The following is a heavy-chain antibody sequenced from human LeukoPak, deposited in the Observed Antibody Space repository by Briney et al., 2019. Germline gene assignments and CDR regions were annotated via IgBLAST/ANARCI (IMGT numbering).Heavy chain of an antibody. J-gene: IGHJ6*02. Sequence: SETLSLTCTVSGGSISSYYWSWIRQPPGKGLEWIGYIYYSGSTNYNPSLKSRVTISVDTSKNQFSLKLSSVTAADTAVYYCARVGYCSSTSCLPQDVWGQGTTVTVSS. CDR2: IYYSGST. D-gene: IGHD2-2*01. CDR3: ARVGYCSSTSCLPQDV. CDR1: GGSISSYY. V-gene: IGHV4-59*01.